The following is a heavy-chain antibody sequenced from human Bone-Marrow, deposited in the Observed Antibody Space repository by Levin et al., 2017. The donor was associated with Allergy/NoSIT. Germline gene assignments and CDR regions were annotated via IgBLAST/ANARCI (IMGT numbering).Heavy chain of an antibody. CDR3: ARDPVYQLLYTYYYYGMDV. Sequence: GGSLRLSCAASGFTFSDYYMSWIRQAPGKGLEWVSYISSSGSTIYYADSVKGRFTISRDNAKNSLYLQMNSLRAEDTAVYYCARDPVYQLLYTYYYYGMDVWGQGTTVTVSS. V-gene: IGHV3-11*01. CDR2: ISSSGSTI. D-gene: IGHD2-2*02. J-gene: IGHJ6*02. CDR1: GFTFSDYY.